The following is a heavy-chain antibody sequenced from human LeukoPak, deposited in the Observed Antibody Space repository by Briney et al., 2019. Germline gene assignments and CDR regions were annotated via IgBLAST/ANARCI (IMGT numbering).Heavy chain of an antibody. CDR2: ISSDGSRV. J-gene: IGHJ4*02. Sequence: GGSLRLSCATSGFTFSDYWMHWVRQAPGKGLVWVSRISSDGSRVTYADSVKGRFTISRDNAKNTLYLQMNSLRAEDTAVYYCARLKATVSIHAYFDYWGQGTLVTVSS. D-gene: IGHD4-17*01. V-gene: IGHV3-74*01. CDR1: GFTFSDYW. CDR3: ARLKATVSIHAYFDY.